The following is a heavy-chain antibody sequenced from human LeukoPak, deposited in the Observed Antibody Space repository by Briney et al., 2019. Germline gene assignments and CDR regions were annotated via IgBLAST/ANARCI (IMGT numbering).Heavy chain of an antibody. CDR2: VFYNGAT. J-gene: IGHJ4*02. Sequence: SETLSLTCIVSGGSICSSIYYWACVRQPPGKGLEWIGTVFYNGATQYSPSLRSRVTMSIDTSTNQFSLKLTSVTAADTAVYYCASLVAWAAARVDFDYWGQGTLVTVSS. CDR3: ASLVAWAAARVDFDY. V-gene: IGHV4-39*07. CDR1: GGSICSSIYY. D-gene: IGHD2-15*01.